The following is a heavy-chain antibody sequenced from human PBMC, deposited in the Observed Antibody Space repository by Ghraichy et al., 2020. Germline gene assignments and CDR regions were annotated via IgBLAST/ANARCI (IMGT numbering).Heavy chain of an antibody. CDR3: ARDVYSSSSGFDY. CDR1: GYAFSRYG. V-gene: IGHV1-18*01. Sequence: ASVKVSCKASGYAFSRYGISWVRQAPGQGLEWMGCISAYNGDTNYAQKFQGRVILTTDTSTSTAYMELRSLRSDDTAVYYCARDVYSSSSGFDYWGQGTLVTVSS. J-gene: IGHJ4*02. CDR2: ISAYNGDT. D-gene: IGHD6-6*01.